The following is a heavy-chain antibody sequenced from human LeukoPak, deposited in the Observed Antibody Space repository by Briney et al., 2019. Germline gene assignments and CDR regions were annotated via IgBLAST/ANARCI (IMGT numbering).Heavy chain of an antibody. D-gene: IGHD3-16*01. J-gene: IGHJ4*02. CDR1: GFTFSSYA. CDR3: ARVGYYWD. Sequence: GGSLRLSCAASGFTFSSYAMHWVRQAPGKGLEWVAVISYDGSNKYYADSVKGRFTISRDNSKNTLYLQMNSLRTEDTAVYYCARVGYYWDWGQGTLVTVSS. V-gene: IGHV3-30-3*01. CDR2: ISYDGSNK.